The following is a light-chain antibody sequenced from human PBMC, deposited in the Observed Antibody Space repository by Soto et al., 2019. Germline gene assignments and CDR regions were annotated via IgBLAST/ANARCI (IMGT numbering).Light chain of an antibody. CDR2: DAS. Sequence: ETLLTQSPATLSMSPGETATLSCRASQSVSNSLAWYRQRPGQPPSLLIYDASTRATGIPPRFSGGGSGTEFTVPISSLQSEDFAIYYCQQYDIWPPYTFGQGTKVEF. J-gene: IGKJ2*01. V-gene: IGKV3-15*01. CDR1: QSVSNS. CDR3: QQYDIWPPYT.